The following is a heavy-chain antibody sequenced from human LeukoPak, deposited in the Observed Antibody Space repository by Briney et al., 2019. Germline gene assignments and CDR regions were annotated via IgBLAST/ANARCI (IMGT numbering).Heavy chain of an antibody. D-gene: IGHD4-17*01. CDR1: GFTFSDYG. J-gene: IGHJ4*02. CDR3: AKYRHGAYGSFFDY. Sequence: GGSLRLSCAASGFTFSDYGMHWVRQAPGKGLEWVAFIRYDGGDEKYADSVKGRFTVSRDNSKNTLYLQMNSLRVEDTAVYYCAKYRHGAYGSFFDYRGQGTLVTVSS. V-gene: IGHV3-30*02. CDR2: IRYDGGDE.